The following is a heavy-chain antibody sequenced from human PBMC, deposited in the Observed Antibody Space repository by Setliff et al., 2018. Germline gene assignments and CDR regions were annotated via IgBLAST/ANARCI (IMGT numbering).Heavy chain of an antibody. CDR3: ARDHAYGSRFYYYYYGMDA. Sequence: GGSLRLSCAASGFTFSRYWMSWVRQAPGKGLEWVANIKQDGSEKYYVDSVKGRFTISRDNAKNSLYLQMNSLRAEDTAVYYCARDHAYGSRFYYYYYGMDAWGQGTTVTVSS. D-gene: IGHD3-10*01. J-gene: IGHJ6*02. CDR1: GFTFSRYW. V-gene: IGHV3-7*01. CDR2: IKQDGSEK.